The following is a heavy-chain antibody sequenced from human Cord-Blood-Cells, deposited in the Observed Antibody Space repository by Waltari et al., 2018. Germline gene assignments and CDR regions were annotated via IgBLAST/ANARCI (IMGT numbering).Heavy chain of an antibody. CDR1: GGSISSGDYY. J-gene: IGHJ4*02. CDR3: ARTVAIFGVGVFDY. D-gene: IGHD3-3*01. V-gene: IGHV4-30-4*08. Sequence: QVQLQESGPGLVKPSQTLSLTCTVSGGSISSGDYYWSWIRQPPGKGLEWIGYIYYSGRTYYNPSLKSRVTISVDTSKNQFSLKLSAVTAADTAVYYCARTVAIFGVGVFDYWGQGTLVTVSS. CDR2: IYYSGRT.